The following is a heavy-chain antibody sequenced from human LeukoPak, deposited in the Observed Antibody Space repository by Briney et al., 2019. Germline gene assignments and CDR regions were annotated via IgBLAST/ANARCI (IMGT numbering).Heavy chain of an antibody. CDR1: GFTFSSYE. CDR3: TRDAAGDSTGDGDYYFDY. Sequence: GGSLRLSCAASGFTFSSYEMSWVRQAPGKGLEWVGFIRTKPYGETTEYAASVRGRFTLSRDDSKSIAYLQMNSLKTEDTAVYYCTRDAAGDSTGDGDYYFDYWGQGTLVTVSS. J-gene: IGHJ4*02. D-gene: IGHD6-13*01. V-gene: IGHV3-49*04. CDR2: IRTKPYGETT.